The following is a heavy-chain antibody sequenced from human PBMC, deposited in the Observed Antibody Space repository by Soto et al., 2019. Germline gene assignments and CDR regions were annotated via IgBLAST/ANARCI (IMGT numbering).Heavy chain of an antibody. CDR1: GLTFTSYA. CDR3: AKDRRITMVRGYYFEY. J-gene: IGHJ4*02. V-gene: IGHV3-23*01. CDR2: LSGSGGTT. Sequence: EVQLLASGGGLVHPGGSLRLSCAASGLTFTSYAMSWVRQAPGKGLEWVSGLSGSGGTTYYADSVKGRFTISRDNSKNPPYLQMDSLRAEDTAVYYCAKDRRITMVRGYYFEYWGQGTLVTVSS. D-gene: IGHD3-10*01.